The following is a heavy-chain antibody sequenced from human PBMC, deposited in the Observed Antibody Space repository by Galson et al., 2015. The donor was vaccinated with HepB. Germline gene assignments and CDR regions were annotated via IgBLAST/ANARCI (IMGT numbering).Heavy chain of an antibody. Sequence: SLRLSCAASGFTFSSYAMHWFRQAPGKGLEWVAVISYDGSNKYYADSVKGRFTISRDNSTTTLYLQMNSLRAEDTAVYYCARSGYYDSSGGMDVWGQGTTVTVSS. V-gene: IGHV3-30*04. CDR1: GFTFSSYA. J-gene: IGHJ6*02. CDR2: ISYDGSNK. D-gene: IGHD3-22*01. CDR3: ARSGYYDSSGGMDV.